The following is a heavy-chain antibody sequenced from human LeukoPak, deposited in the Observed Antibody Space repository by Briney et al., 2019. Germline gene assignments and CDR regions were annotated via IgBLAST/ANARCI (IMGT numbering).Heavy chain of an antibody. J-gene: IGHJ4*02. V-gene: IGHV3-7*01. CDR2: IKQDGSEK. CDR3: ARANTYYDFWSGLNY. Sequence: GGSLRLSCAASGFTFSSYWMSWVRQAPGKGLEWVANIKQDGSEKYYVDSVKGRFTISRDNAKNSLYLQMNSLRAEDTAVYYCARANTYYDFWSGLNYWGQGTLVTVSS. CDR1: GFTFSSYW. D-gene: IGHD3-3*01.